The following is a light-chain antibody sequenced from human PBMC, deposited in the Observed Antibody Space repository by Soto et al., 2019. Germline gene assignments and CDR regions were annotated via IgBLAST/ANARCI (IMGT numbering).Light chain of an antibody. CDR1: QTVNGY. Sequence: EIVLTQSPATLSLSPGERATLSCRASQTVNGYLAWYQHKLGQAPRLLIYDTTNRATGVPARFSGSESGTDSTLTITSLQPDDSAVYYCQQRYGWPSFGQGTKLEIK. CDR3: QQRYGWPS. V-gene: IGKV3-11*01. J-gene: IGKJ2*01. CDR2: DTT.